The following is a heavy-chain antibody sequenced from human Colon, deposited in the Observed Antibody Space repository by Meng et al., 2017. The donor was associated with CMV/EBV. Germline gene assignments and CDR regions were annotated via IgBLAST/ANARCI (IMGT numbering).Heavy chain of an antibody. Sequence: HEPTPCLVAPSAPPSLIFSVSVVCMNSDNRWTGYRQPPGKGLEWIGEIYHRGTTTYNPSLKSRVTISVAKSKNQVSLNLSSVTAADTAVYFCAKIPLGYSLSPLVGLDPWGQGTLVTVSS. J-gene: IGHJ5*02. D-gene: IGHD5-18*01. CDR1: VVCMNSDNR. CDR2: IYHRGTT. V-gene: IGHV4-4*02. CDR3: AKIPLGYSLSPLVGLDP.